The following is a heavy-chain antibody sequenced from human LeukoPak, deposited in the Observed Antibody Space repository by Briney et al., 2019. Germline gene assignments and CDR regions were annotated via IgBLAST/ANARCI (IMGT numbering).Heavy chain of an antibody. V-gene: IGHV4-59*01. CDR1: GDSISSYY. Sequence: SETLSLTCSVSGDSISSYYWRWIRQPPGKGLEWSGYIYYSESTNYNRSLKSRVPLSVDTSKNQFSLKVSSVTAADTAVYYCARGGYYYGSGSYYNEGLYFDYWGQGTLVTVSS. J-gene: IGHJ4*02. D-gene: IGHD3-10*01. CDR2: IYYSEST. CDR3: ARGGYYYGSGSYYNEGLYFDY.